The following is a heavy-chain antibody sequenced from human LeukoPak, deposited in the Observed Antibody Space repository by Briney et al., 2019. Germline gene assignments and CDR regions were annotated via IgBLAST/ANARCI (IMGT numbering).Heavy chain of an antibody. V-gene: IGHV3-15*01. D-gene: IGHD5-24*01. CDR2: IKSKTDGGTT. Sequence: GGSLRLSCAASGFTFSNAWMSWVRQAPGKGLGWVGRIKSKTDGGTTDYAAPVKGRFTISRDDSKNTMYLQMNSLKTEDTAVYYCTTGGWLQLPHLGYWGQGTLVTVSS. CDR3: TTGGWLQLPHLGY. J-gene: IGHJ4*02. CDR1: GFTFSNAW.